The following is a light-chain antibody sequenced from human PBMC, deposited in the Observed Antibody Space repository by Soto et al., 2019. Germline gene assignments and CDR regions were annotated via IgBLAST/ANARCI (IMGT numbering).Light chain of an antibody. J-gene: IGLJ2*01. V-gene: IGLV3-1*01. CDR1: KLGHKY. CDR2: QDS. CDR3: QTWASSIVV. Sequence: SYELTQPPSVSVSPGQTASITCSGDKLGHKYVSWYQQKPGQSPILVIYQDSKRPSGIPERVSGSNSGSTATLTISETQAMDEADYSCQTWASSIVVFGGGTKLTVL.